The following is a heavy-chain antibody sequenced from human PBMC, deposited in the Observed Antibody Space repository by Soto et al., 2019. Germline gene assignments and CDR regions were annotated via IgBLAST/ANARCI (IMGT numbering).Heavy chain of an antibody. CDR3: TTVSLRRDFWSGYYNDY. Sequence: GGSLRLSCAASGFTFSNAWMSWVRQAPGKGLEWVGRIKSKTDGGTTDYAAPVKGRFTISRDDSKNTLYLQMNSLKTEDTAVYYCTTVSLRRDFWSGYYNDYWGQGTLVTVSS. V-gene: IGHV3-15*01. J-gene: IGHJ4*02. CDR2: IKSKTDGGTT. CDR1: GFTFSNAW. D-gene: IGHD3-3*01.